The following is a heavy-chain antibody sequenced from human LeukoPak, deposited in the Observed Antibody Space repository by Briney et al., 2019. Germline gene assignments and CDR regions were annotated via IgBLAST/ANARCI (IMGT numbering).Heavy chain of an antibody. CDR2: MYHNRGT. CDR1: GYSISSGYY. V-gene: IGHV4-38-2*01. Sequence: SETLSLTCAVSGYSISSGYYWGWIRQPPGKGLEWIGSMYHNRGTYYNPSLKSRVTISVDTSKNQFSLKVSSVTAADTAVYYCASLMDLSSYYYYYGVDVWGKGTTVTVSS. J-gene: IGHJ6*04. D-gene: IGHD3-16*02. CDR3: ASLMDLSSYYYYYGVDV.